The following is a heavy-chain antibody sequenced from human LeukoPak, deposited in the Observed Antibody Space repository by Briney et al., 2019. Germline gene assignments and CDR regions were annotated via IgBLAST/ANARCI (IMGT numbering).Heavy chain of an antibody. V-gene: IGHV3-11*01. J-gene: IGHJ4*02. CDR2: ISSSGDTI. Sequence: PGGSLRLSCAASGFTLSHYYMTWIRQAPGKGLEWLSCISSSGDTIYYADSMKGRFTVSRDNAENSLYLQMNSLRAEDTAMYYCARQGSEIDYWGQGTLVTVSS. CDR1: GFTLSHYY. CDR3: ARQGSEIDY.